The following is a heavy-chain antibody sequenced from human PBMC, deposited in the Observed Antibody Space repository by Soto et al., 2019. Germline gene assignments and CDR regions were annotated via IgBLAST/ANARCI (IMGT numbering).Heavy chain of an antibody. Sequence: GAVRLSGAGCGFTLCSYRMNSVRQAPGKGLEWVSYISSSSSTIYYADSVKGRFTISRDNAKNSLYLQMNSLRAEDTAVYYCARHPERIAQIGWFDPWGQGTLVT. J-gene: IGHJ5*02. V-gene: IGHV3-48*01. D-gene: IGHD6-13*01. CDR2: ISSSSSTI. CDR1: GFTLCSYR. CDR3: ARHPERIAQIGWFDP.